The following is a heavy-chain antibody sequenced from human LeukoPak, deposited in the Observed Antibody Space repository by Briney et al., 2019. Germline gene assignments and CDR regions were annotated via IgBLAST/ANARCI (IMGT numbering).Heavy chain of an antibody. J-gene: IGHJ3*02. D-gene: IGHD4-23*01. CDR1: GFTVSSNY. CDR2: IYSGGST. V-gene: IGHV3-66*01. Sequence: GGYLRLYCAASGFTVSSNYMSWVRQAPGKGLEWVSVIYSGGSTYYSDSVKGRFPISRDNSKNTLYLQMNGLRAEDTAVYYCARVPDYGGNSGDAFDIWGQGTMVTVSS. CDR3: ARVPDYGGNSGDAFDI.